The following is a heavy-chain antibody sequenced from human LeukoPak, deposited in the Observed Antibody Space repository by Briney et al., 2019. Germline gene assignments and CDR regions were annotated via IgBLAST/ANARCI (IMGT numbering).Heavy chain of an antibody. J-gene: IGHJ6*02. V-gene: IGHV4-4*07. Sequence: SETLSLTCTVSGGSISTYYWSWIRQPAGKGLEGIGRMYTSGTTKYNPSLKSRVTMSVDTSNNQFSLKVSSVTAADTAVYSCARDQGSYYGVDVWGQGTTVTVSS. CDR3: ARDQGSYYGVDV. CDR1: GGSISTYY. CDR2: MYTSGTT.